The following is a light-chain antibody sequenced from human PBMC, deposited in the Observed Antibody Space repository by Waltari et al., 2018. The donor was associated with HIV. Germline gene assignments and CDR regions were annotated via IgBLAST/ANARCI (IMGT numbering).Light chain of an antibody. J-gene: IGLJ2*01. CDR3: GTWDTSLSAVV. Sequence: QSVLTQPPSVSATPRQKVTISCSGTSSNIGKNYVSWFQQLPGTAPKLLIYENNKGPAGIHDRFSGAKSGTSATLGITGLQTGDEADYYCGTWDTSLSAVVFGGGTKLAVL. V-gene: IGLV1-51*02. CDR2: ENN. CDR1: SSNIGKNY.